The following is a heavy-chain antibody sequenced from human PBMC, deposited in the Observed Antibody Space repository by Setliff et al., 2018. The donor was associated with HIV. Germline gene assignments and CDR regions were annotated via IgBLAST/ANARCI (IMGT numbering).Heavy chain of an antibody. Sequence: PSETLSLTCTVSGGSISSHYWSWIRQPPGKGLEWIGSIYYSGSTYYSPSLKSRVTISVDTSKNQFSLTLTSVTAADTAVYYCARQQHSSDLKIWNYWGQGTLVTVSS. V-gene: IGHV4-59*08. CDR2: IYYSGST. J-gene: IGHJ4*02. D-gene: IGHD6-19*01. CDR3: ARQQHSSDLKIWNY. CDR1: GGSISSHY.